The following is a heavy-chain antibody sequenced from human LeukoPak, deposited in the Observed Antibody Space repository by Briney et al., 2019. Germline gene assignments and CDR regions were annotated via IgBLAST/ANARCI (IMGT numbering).Heavy chain of an antibody. Sequence: SETLSLTCTVSGASISSNSYYWGWIRQPPGKGLESIAIYYSGSTYYNPSLKSRVTISVDTSKNQFSLKLSSVTAADTAVYYCAREGCSGGSCYLYYFDYWGQGTLVTVTS. CDR3: AREGCSGGSCYLYYFDY. V-gene: IGHV4-39*07. CDR1: GASISSNSYY. D-gene: IGHD2-15*01. CDR2: IYYSGST. J-gene: IGHJ4*02.